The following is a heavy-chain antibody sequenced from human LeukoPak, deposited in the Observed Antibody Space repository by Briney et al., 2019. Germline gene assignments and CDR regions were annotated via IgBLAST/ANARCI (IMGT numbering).Heavy chain of an antibody. Sequence: PSETLSLTCTVSGGSISSYYWSWIRQPPRKGLEWIGYIYYSGSTNYNPSLKSRVTISVDTSKNQFSLKLSSVTAADTAVYYCASIVAKQSFPYYYGMDVWGQGTTVTVSS. D-gene: IGHD5-12*01. J-gene: IGHJ6*02. V-gene: IGHV4-59*08. CDR2: IYYSGST. CDR3: ASIVAKQSFPYYYGMDV. CDR1: GGSISSYY.